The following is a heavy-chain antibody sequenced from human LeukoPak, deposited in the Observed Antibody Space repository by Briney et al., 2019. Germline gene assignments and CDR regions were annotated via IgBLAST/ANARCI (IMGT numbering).Heavy chain of an antibody. J-gene: IGHJ4*02. D-gene: IGHD3-3*01. CDR1: GFTFSSYS. V-gene: IGHV3-21*01. CDR3: ARDTRSTIFGVVIPPYYFDY. CDR2: ISSSSSYI. Sequence: PGGSLRLSCAASGFTFSSYSMNWVGQAPGKRLEWVSSISSSSSYIYYADSVKGRFTISRDNAKNSLYLQMNSLRAEDTAVYYCARDTRSTIFGVVIPPYYFDYWGQGTLVTVSS.